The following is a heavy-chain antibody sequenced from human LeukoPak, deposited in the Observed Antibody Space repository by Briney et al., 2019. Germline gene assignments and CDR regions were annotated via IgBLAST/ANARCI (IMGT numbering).Heavy chain of an antibody. CDR1: GGSFSGYY. Sequence: SETLSLTCAVYGGSFSGYYWNWIRQPPGKGLEWIGEINHSGSTNYNPSLKSRVTISVDTSKNQFSLKLSSVTAADTAVYYCARARGYSYGPDAFDIWGQGTMVTVSS. V-gene: IGHV4-34*01. CDR3: ARARGYSYGPDAFDI. D-gene: IGHD5-18*01. CDR2: INHSGST. J-gene: IGHJ3*02.